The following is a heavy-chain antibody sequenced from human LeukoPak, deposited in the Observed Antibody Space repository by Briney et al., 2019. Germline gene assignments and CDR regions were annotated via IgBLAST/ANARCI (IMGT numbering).Heavy chain of an antibody. J-gene: IGHJ6*02. Sequence: ASVKVSCKASGYTSTSHAMHWVRQAPGQRLEWMGWINAGNGNTKYSQKFQGRVTITRDTSASTAYMELSSLRSEDTAVYYCARVLERRLDYYYGMDVWGQGTTVTVSS. V-gene: IGHV1-3*01. CDR3: ARVLERRLDYYYGMDV. CDR1: GYTSTSHA. D-gene: IGHD1-1*01. CDR2: INAGNGNT.